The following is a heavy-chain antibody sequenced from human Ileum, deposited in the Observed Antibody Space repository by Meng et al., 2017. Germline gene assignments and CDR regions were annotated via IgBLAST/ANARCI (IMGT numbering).Heavy chain of an antibody. CDR3: ARHGGYSQDF. D-gene: IGHD4-23*01. J-gene: IGHJ4*02. CDR1: SVSIKSIIS. CDR2: ISHSGSA. V-gene: IGHV4-4*02. Sequence: RRQEMCPVRVRWSGTLSLPCVVSSVSIKSIISWGWVRQPPGKGLEWIGQISHSGSAYYNPSLKSRVTMSVDKSKSQFSLMLTSVTAADTAIYYCARHGGYSQDFWGQGTLVTVSS.